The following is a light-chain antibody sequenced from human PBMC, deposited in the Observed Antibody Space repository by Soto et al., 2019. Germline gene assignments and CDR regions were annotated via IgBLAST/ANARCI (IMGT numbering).Light chain of an antibody. CDR1: HDIGNS. Sequence: DIQMTQSPPSLSASVGDRVTITCQASHDIGNSLNWYQDKPGQAPKLVIYAASSLHSGVPSRFSGSRSGTDFTLTISSLQPEDFATYYCQHANSFPLPFGRGTKVDSK. V-gene: IGKV1-12*01. CDR2: AAS. CDR3: QHANSFPLP. J-gene: IGKJ4*01.